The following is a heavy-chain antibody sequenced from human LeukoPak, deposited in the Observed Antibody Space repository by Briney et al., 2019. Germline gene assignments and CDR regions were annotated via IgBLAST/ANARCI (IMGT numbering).Heavy chain of an antibody. V-gene: IGHV3-49*03. D-gene: IGHD3-22*01. CDR1: GFTFDDYI. CDR2: IRDKAYGGTP. Sequence: PGGSLRLSCIGSGFTFDDYIMSWFRQAPGKGLEWVGFIRDKAYGGTPEYAASVKGRFTISRDDSKSIAYLQMNSLKTEDTAMNYCARGVIGYWGQGTLVTVSS. CDR3: ARGVIGY. J-gene: IGHJ4*02.